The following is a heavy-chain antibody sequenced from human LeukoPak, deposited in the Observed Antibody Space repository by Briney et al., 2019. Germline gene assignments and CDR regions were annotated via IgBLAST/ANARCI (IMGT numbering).Heavy chain of an antibody. V-gene: IGHV3-53*05. CDR2: TYSDSST. Sequence: GGSLRLSWAASGFTVSNNYMSWVRQAPGKGLEWVSITYSDSSTNYADSVKGRFTISRDNSKNTLYLQMNSLRAEDTAVYYCAILPRITMVRGVPRGDAFDIWGQETMVTVSS. CDR3: AILPRITMVRGVPRGDAFDI. J-gene: IGHJ3*02. D-gene: IGHD3-10*01. CDR1: GFTVSNNY.